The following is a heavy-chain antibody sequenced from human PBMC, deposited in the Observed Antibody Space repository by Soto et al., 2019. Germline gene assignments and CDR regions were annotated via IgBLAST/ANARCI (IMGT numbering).Heavy chain of an antibody. Sequence: ASVKVSCKASGYTFTGYYMHWVRQAPGQGLEWMGWINPNSGGTNYAQKFQGWVTMTRDTSISTAYMELSRLRSDDTAVYYCARGYDYIWGSYRQPLDYWGQGTLVTVSS. V-gene: IGHV1-2*04. D-gene: IGHD3-16*02. J-gene: IGHJ4*02. CDR2: INPNSGGT. CDR3: ARGYDYIWGSYRQPLDY. CDR1: GYTFTGYY.